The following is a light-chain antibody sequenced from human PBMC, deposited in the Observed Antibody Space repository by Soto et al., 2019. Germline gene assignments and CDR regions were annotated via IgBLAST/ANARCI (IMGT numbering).Light chain of an antibody. CDR3: FSYKSSGTYV. Sequence: QSALTQPASVSGSPGQSVTISCTGTSSDVGNYKYVSWYQQHPGKAPKLMIYEVSNRPSGVSNRFSGSKSGNTASLTISGLQAEDENDYYCFSYKSSGTYVFATGTKVTV. J-gene: IGLJ1*01. CDR1: SSDVGNYKY. V-gene: IGLV2-14*01. CDR2: EVS.